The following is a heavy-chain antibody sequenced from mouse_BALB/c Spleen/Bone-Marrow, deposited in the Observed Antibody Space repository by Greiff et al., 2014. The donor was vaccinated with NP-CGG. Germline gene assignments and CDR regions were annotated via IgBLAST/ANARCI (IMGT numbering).Heavy chain of an antibody. CDR2: IDPANGIT. V-gene: IGHV14-3*02. J-gene: IGHJ4*01. CDR1: GFNIKDTF. CDR3: ASSGNYEGGAMDY. Sequence: EVMLVESGAELVKPGASVKLSCTASGFNIKDTFMHWMKQRPGQGLEWNGRIDPANGITKYDPKFQGKATITTDTSSNTAYLQLSSLTSEDTAVYYCASSGNYEGGAMDYWGQGTSVTVSS. D-gene: IGHD2-1*01.